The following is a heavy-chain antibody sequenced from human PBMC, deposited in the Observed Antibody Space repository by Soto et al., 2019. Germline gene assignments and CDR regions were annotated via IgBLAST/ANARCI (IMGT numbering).Heavy chain of an antibody. D-gene: IGHD3-9*01. CDR1: GGSISSSHW. V-gene: IGHV4-4*02. Sequence: QVQLQESGPGLVKPSGTLSLTCAVSGGSISSSHWWTWVRQSPGKGLEYIGEISHSGTSNSNPSLKSRVTLSVDKSKNHFSLTLTSVTAADTAVYYCARVVLTITRGALAAWGQGTLVIVSS. CDR3: ARVVLTITRGALAA. J-gene: IGHJ3*01. CDR2: ISHSGTS.